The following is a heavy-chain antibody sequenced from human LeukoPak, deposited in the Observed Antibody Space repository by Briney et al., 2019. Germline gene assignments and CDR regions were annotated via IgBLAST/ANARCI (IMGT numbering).Heavy chain of an antibody. J-gene: IGHJ4*02. CDR2: INWNGGST. CDR3: ARVIAAAGTGSIDY. V-gene: IGHV3-20*04. Sequence: GGSLRLSCAAPGFTFYDYGMSWVGQAPGKGVGWGSGINWNGGSTDYADSVKGGLTISRDNAKNSLYLQMNSLRAEHTALYYCARVIAAAGTGSIDYWGQGTLVTVSS. D-gene: IGHD6-13*01. CDR1: GFTFYDYG.